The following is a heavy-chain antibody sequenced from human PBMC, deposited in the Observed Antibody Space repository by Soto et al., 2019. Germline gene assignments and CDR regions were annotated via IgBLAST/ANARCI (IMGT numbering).Heavy chain of an antibody. Sequence: PGWSLSLSCSASGFTFSNYAMHWVRQAPGKGLEYVSAISSNGGTTYYADSVKGRFTISRDNSKNTAYLQMNSLKTEDTAVYYCYFLTTVTTRRTDYWGQGTLVTVSS. V-gene: IGHV3-64*04. CDR1: GFTFSNYA. J-gene: IGHJ4*02. CDR2: ISSNGGTT. D-gene: IGHD4-17*01. CDR3: YFLTTVTTRRTDY.